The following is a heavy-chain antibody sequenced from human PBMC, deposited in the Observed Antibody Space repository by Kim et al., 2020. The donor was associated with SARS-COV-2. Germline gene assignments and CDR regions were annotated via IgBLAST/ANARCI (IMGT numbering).Heavy chain of an antibody. D-gene: IGHD2-2*01. CDR3: AKDLGPADAFDS. Sequence: GGSLRLSCAASGFSFSDYAMHWVRQAPGKGLEWVSSICYNGYDLHYAESVKGRFTVSRDNTKNSLFLQMNSLSAEDTALYYCAKDLGPADAFDSWGQGTPVTVSS. CDR1: GFSFSDYA. V-gene: IGHV3-9*01. CDR2: ICYNGYDL. J-gene: IGHJ4*02.